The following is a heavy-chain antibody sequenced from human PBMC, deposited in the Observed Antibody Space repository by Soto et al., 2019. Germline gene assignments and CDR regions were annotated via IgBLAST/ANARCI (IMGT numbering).Heavy chain of an antibody. V-gene: IGHV4-39*01. J-gene: IGHJ5*02. CDR2: ISYSGST. CDR3: AALLGHCTGGPCLFRRFDP. CDR1: GASIISTSYF. D-gene: IGHD2-8*02. Sequence: QPQLQESGPGLVKPSETLSLTCTVSGASIISTSYFWGWIRQPSGKGLEWIGTISYSGSTFYNPSRESQATTPVDESKNPFSLKLSSVTAADSAVYSCAALLGHCTGGPCLFRRFDPRGQATPVTVSS.